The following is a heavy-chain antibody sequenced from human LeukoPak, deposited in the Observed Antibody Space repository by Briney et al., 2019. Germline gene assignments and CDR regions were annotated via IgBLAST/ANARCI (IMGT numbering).Heavy chain of an antibody. CDR1: GIRFDDYW. J-gene: IGHJ4*02. CDR3: ASGMIEFDY. D-gene: IGHD1-14*01. Sequence: GGSLRLSCTVSGIRFDDYWMSWVRQAPGKGLEWVANIKEDGGEMYYVDSVKGRFIISRDNAKNSVYLQMNILRVEDTAVYYCASGMIEFDYWGQGTLVTVSS. CDR2: IKEDGGEM. V-gene: IGHV3-7*01.